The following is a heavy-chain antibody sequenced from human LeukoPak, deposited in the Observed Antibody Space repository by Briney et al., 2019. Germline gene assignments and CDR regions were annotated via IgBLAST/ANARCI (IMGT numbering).Heavy chain of an antibody. Sequence: PGGYLRLSCAASGFSISNDWMSWVRQAPGKGLEWVARVKSRSAGETTDYAAPVKGRFTISRDDSKNTLYLQMNSLKTEDTAVYYCTLIQGWGSGSYYRDFWGQGTLVTVSS. D-gene: IGHD3-10*01. J-gene: IGHJ4*02. CDR3: TLIQGWGSGSYYRDF. V-gene: IGHV3-15*01. CDR2: VKSRSAGETT. CDR1: GFSISNDW.